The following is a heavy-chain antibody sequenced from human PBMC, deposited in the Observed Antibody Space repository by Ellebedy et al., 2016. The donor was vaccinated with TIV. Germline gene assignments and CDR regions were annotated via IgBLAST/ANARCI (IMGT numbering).Heavy chain of an antibody. CDR3: AKDRTTGSALYWYFDL. J-gene: IGHJ2*01. D-gene: IGHD1-1*01. V-gene: IGHV3-9*01. Sequence: GGSLRLSXAASGFTFDDYAMHWVRQAPGKGLEWVSGISWNSGSIAYADSVKGRFTISRDNAKNPLYLQMNSLRAEDTALYYCAKDRTTGSALYWYFDLWGRGTLVTVSS. CDR1: GFTFDDYA. CDR2: ISWNSGSI.